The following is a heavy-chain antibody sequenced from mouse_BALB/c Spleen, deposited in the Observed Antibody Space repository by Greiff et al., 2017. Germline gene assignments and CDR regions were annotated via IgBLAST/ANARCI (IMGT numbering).Heavy chain of an antibody. J-gene: IGHJ3*01. CDR3: ARRGNPFAY. Sequence: EVKVVESGGGLVKPGGSLKLSCAASGFTFSSYAMSWVRQTPEKRLEWVASISSGGSTYYPDSVKGRFTISRDNARNILYLQMSSLRSEDTAMYYCARRGNPFAYWGQGTLVTVSA. CDR2: ISSGGST. V-gene: IGHV5-6-5*01. CDR1: GFTFSSYA.